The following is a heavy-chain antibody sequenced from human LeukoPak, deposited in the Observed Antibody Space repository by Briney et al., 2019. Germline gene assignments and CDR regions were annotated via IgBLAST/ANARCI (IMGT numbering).Heavy chain of an antibody. Sequence: GRSLRLSCAASGFTFDDYAMHLVRRAPGKGLEWVSGISWNSGSIGYADSVKGRFTISRDNAKNSLYLQMNSLRAEDTALYYCAKDILVGATSGSDYWGQGTLVTVSS. CDR1: GFTFDDYA. CDR2: ISWNSGSI. J-gene: IGHJ4*02. CDR3: AKDILVGATSGSDY. V-gene: IGHV3-9*01. D-gene: IGHD1-26*01.